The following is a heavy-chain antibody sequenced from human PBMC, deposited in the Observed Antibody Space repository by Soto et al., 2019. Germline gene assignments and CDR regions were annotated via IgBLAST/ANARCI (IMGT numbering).Heavy chain of an antibody. V-gene: IGHV3-53*02. J-gene: IGHJ6*02. CDR1: GFTVSSNY. D-gene: IGHD6-13*01. CDR2: LYSGGST. Sequence: EVQLVETGGGLIQPGGSLRLSCAASGFTVSSNYMSWVRQAPGKGLEWVSVLYSGGSTYYADSVKGRFTISRGTSKNTLYLHMNSLRAEDAAVYYCASGGDSSSWDYYYCFGMGVWGQGTTVTVSS. CDR3: ASGGDSSSWDYYYCFGMGV.